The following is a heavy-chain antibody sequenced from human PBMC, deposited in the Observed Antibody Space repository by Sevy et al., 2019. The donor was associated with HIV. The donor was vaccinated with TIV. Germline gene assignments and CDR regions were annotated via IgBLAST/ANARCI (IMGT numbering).Heavy chain of an antibody. CDR3: GVENAWGRGYS. D-gene: IGHD3-10*01. CDR1: GGSITSLY. CDR2: IYYNGHI. Sequence: SETLSLTCTVSGGSITSLYWNWIRQPPGKGLEWIANIYYNGHINYNPSLKSRVTLSLDTSKNQFSLRLSSVTAADTAMYYWGVENAWGRGYSWGQGTLVTVSS. J-gene: IGHJ4*02. V-gene: IGHV4-59*08.